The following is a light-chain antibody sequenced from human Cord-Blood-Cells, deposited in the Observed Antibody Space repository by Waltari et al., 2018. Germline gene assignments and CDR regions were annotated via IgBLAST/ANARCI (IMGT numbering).Light chain of an antibody. CDR3: CSYAGSSTV. CDR1: SSDVGSYNL. CDR2: EGS. J-gene: IGLJ2*01. V-gene: IGLV2-23*01. Sequence: QSALTQPASVSGSPGQSITISCTGTSSDVGSYNLVSWYQQHPGKAPKLMIYEGSKRPSGVSNHFSGSKSGNTAALTSSGLQAEDEADYYCCSYAGSSTVFGGGTKLTVL.